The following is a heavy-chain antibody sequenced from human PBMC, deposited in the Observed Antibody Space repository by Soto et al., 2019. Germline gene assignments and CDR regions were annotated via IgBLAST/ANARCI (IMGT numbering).Heavy chain of an antibody. V-gene: IGHV4-34*01. CDR3: ARNTAIARYYFAY. D-gene: IGHD5-18*01. J-gene: IGHJ4*02. Sequence: PSETLSLTCAVYGGSFSGYYWSWIRQPPGKGLEWIGEINHSGSTNYNPSLKSRVTISVDTSKNQFSLKLSSVTAADTAVYYCARNTAIARYYFAYWGQGTLVTVSS. CDR1: GGSFSGYY. CDR2: INHSGST.